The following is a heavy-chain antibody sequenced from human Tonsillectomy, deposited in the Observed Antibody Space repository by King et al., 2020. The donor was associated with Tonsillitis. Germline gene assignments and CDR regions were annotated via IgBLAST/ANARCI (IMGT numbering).Heavy chain of an antibody. Sequence: EVQLVESGGGLVQPGRSLRLSCAASGFTFDDYAMHWVRQAPGKGLEWVSGISWNSGSIGYADSVKGRFTISRDNAKNSLYLQMNSLRAEDTALYYCAKDMVSLGIAAAGNRVAFDIWGQGTMVTVSS. D-gene: IGHD6-13*01. CDR3: AKDMVSLGIAAAGNRVAFDI. J-gene: IGHJ3*02. CDR1: GFTFDDYA. CDR2: ISWNSGSI. V-gene: IGHV3-9*01.